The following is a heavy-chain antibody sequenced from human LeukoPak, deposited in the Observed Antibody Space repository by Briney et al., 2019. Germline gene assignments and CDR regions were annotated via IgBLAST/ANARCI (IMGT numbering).Heavy chain of an antibody. CDR1: GFTFSSYA. CDR2: ISGSGGST. D-gene: IGHD1-1*01. J-gene: IGHJ6*02. Sequence: GGSLRLSCAASGFTFSSYAMSWVRQAPGKGLEWVSAISGSGGSTYYADSVKGRFTISRDNSKNTLYLQMNSLRAEDTAVYYCAKDHGRGTYYYYGMDVWGQGTTVTVSS. CDR3: AKDHGRGTYYYYGMDV. V-gene: IGHV3-23*01.